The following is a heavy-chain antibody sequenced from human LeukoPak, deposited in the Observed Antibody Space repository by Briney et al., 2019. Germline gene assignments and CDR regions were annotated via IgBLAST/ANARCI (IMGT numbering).Heavy chain of an antibody. CDR3: ARTYYYDSSGYVGAFDI. J-gene: IGHJ3*02. CDR1: GFTFSDHY. Sequence: PGGSLRLSCAASGFTFSDHYMDWVRQAPGKGVEWVGRTRNKANSYTTEYAASVKGRFTISRDDSKNSQYLQMNSLKTEDTAVYYCARTYYYDSSGYVGAFDIWGQGTMVTVSS. V-gene: IGHV3-72*01. CDR2: TRNKANSYTT. D-gene: IGHD3-22*01.